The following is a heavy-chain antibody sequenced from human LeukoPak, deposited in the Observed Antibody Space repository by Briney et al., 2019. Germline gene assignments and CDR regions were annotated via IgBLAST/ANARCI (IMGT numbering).Heavy chain of an antibody. CDR3: ARDWKYCSGGSCYGGFDC. J-gene: IGHJ4*02. V-gene: IGHV3-33*08. Sequence: GGSLRLSCAASGFTFSSYGMHWVRQAPGKGLEWVAVIWYDGSKKYYADSVKGRFTISRDNSKNTLYLQMNSLRAEDTAVYYCARDWKYCSGGSCYGGFDCWGQGTLVTVSS. CDR2: IWYDGSKK. D-gene: IGHD2-15*01. CDR1: GFTFSSYG.